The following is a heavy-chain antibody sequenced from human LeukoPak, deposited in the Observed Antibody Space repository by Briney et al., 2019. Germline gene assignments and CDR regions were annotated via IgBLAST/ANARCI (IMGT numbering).Heavy chain of an antibody. D-gene: IGHD2-2*01. J-gene: IGHJ4*02. Sequence: GGSQRLSCAGSGFTFSNYAMSWVRQAPGKGLEWVSAVSGSGGSTYYADSVKGRFTISRDNSKNTLYLQMNSLRAEDTALYYCAKLLSSTSCRKFDYWGQGTLVTVSS. CDR1: GFTFSNYA. CDR2: VSGSGGST. CDR3: AKLLSSTSCRKFDY. V-gene: IGHV3-23*01.